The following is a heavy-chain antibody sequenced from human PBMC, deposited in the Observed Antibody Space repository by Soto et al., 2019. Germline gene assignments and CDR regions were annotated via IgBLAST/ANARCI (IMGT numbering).Heavy chain of an antibody. J-gene: IGHJ4*02. Sequence: GGSLRLSCAASGFTFSSYSMNWVRQAPGKGLEWVSSISSSSSYIYYADSVKGRFTISRDNAKNSLYLQMNSLRAEDTAVYYCARSTRIAARLCDYWGQGTLVTVSS. CDR2: ISSSSSYI. CDR1: GFTFSSYS. D-gene: IGHD6-6*01. V-gene: IGHV3-21*01. CDR3: ARSTRIAARLCDY.